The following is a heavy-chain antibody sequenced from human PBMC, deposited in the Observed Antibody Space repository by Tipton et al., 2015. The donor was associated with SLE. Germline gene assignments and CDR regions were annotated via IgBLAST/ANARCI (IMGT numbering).Heavy chain of an antibody. Sequence: TLSLTCIVSGGSISSGSYCWTWIRQPAGKGLEWIGHIYTSGITNYNPSLKSRVIISIDTSKNQFSLELSSVTAADTAVYYCTRGALLLWFGDWGQGTRVTVSS. V-gene: IGHV4-61*09. J-gene: IGHJ4*02. D-gene: IGHD3-10*01. CDR3: TRGALLLWFGD. CDR2: IYTSGIT. CDR1: GGSISSGSYC.